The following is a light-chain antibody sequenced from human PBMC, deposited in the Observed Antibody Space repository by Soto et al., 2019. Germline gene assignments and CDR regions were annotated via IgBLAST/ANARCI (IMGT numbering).Light chain of an antibody. CDR3: QKYNSAPPIT. J-gene: IGKJ5*01. V-gene: IGKV1-27*01. CDR2: AAS. Sequence: DIQMTQSPSTLSASVGGGVTITCGASQSIGSWLAWYQQQPVKVPKLLXYAASTLQSGVPSRFSGSGSETDLTLTISSLQPEDVANYYCQKYNSAPPITFGQGTRLEIK. CDR1: QSIGSW.